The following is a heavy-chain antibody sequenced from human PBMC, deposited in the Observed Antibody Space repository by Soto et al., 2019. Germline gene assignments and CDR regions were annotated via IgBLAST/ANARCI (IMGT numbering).Heavy chain of an antibody. J-gene: IGHJ4*02. D-gene: IGHD3-22*01. Sequence: LALTCAVSGGSISSGGYSWSWIRQPPGKGLEWIGYIYHSGSTYYNASLKSRVTISIDTSKNQFFLKLNSVTAADTAVYYCARDSSGRHDYWGQGTLVTVSS. CDR2: IYHSGST. CDR3: ARDSSGRHDY. CDR1: GGSISSGGYS. V-gene: IGHV4-30-2*01.